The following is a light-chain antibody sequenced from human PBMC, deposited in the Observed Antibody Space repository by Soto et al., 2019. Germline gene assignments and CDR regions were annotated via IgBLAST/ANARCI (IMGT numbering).Light chain of an antibody. J-gene: IGKJ1*01. Sequence: EMVLTQSPAILSMSPGERATLSCRAIQSVSSYFAWYQQKPGQAPRLLIYDASNRATGVPARFSGSGSGTDFTLTISSLEPEDFAVYYCQQRRYWPVTFGQGTKVEIK. CDR2: DAS. CDR1: QSVSSY. V-gene: IGKV3-11*01. CDR3: QQRRYWPVT.